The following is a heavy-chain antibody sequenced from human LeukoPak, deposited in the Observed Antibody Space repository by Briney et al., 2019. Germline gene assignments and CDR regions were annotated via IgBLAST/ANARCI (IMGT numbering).Heavy chain of an antibody. J-gene: IGHJ5*02. CDR2: INPNSGGT. Sequence: ASVEVSCKASGYTFTGYYMHWVRQAPGQGLEWMGWINPNSGGTNYAQKLQGRVTMTTDTSTSTAYMELRSLRSDDTAVYYCARDPQDIVVVVAASDNWFDPWGQGTLVTVSS. CDR1: GYTFTGYY. D-gene: IGHD2-15*01. V-gene: IGHV1-2*02. CDR3: ARDPQDIVVVVAASDNWFDP.